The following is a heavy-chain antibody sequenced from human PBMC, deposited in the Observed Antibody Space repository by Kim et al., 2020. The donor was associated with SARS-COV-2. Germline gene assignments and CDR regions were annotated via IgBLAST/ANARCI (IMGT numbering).Heavy chain of an antibody. J-gene: IGHJ3*02. CDR3: ARTGNYDILTGYYAHAFDI. CDR2: IYYSGST. D-gene: IGHD3-9*01. V-gene: IGHV4-31*03. CDR1: GGSISSGGYY. Sequence: SETLSLTCTVSGGSISSGGYYWSWIRQHPGKGLEWIGYIYYSGSTYYNPSLKSRVTISVDTSKNQFSLKLSSVTAADTAVYYCARTGNYDILTGYYAHAFDIWGQGTMVTVSS.